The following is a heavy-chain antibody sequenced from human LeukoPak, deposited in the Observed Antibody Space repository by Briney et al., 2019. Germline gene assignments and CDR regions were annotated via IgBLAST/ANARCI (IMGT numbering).Heavy chain of an antibody. CDR1: GFTFSAYS. Sequence: PGGSLRLSCAASGFTFSAYSMHWVRQAPGKGLEYFSAISSSGGSTFYANSVKGRFTVSRDNSKNTLYLQMGSLRTEDMAVYYWARGAGKTIFGVFNYWGQGTLAPVSS. D-gene: IGHD3-3*01. CDR3: ARGAGKTIFGVFNY. J-gene: IGHJ4*02. CDR2: ISSSGGST. V-gene: IGHV3-64*01.